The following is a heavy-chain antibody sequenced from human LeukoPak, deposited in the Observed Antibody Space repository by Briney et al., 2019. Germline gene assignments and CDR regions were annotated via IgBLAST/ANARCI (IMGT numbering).Heavy chain of an antibody. Sequence: GTSLRLSCATSGFTFSHYAMHWVRQAPGKGLEWVGVIWNDGSDKYYGDSVKGRFTISRDNSEKTVYLQMNTLRVEDTAVYYCAKDAERGFDFSNSLESWGQGTLVTVSS. D-gene: IGHD4-11*01. CDR1: GFTFSHYA. CDR3: AKDAERGFDFSNSLES. V-gene: IGHV3-33*06. J-gene: IGHJ4*02. CDR2: IWNDGSDK.